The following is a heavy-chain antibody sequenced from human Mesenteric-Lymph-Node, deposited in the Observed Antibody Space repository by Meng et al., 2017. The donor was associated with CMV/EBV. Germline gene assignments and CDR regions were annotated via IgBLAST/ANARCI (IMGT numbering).Heavy chain of an antibody. CDR2: INPISGGT. V-gene: IGHV1-2*02. CDR1: VYTFTGFY. J-gene: IGHJ4*02. Sequence: ASVKVSCKASVYTFTGFYIHWVRQAPGQGLEWMGWINPISGGTNYAQKFQGRVTMTSDTSIRTAYMEPSGLRYDDTAVYYCARDEYLRDESYGPDFWGQGTLVTVSS. CDR3: ARDEYLRDESYGPDF. D-gene: IGHD5-18*01.